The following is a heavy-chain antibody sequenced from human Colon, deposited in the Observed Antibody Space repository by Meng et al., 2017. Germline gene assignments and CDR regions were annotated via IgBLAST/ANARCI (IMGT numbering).Heavy chain of an antibody. V-gene: IGHV3-21*01. CDR1: GFTFSSYS. CDR2: ISSSSSYI. Sequence: GGSLRLSCAASGFTFSSYSMNWVRQAPGKGLEWVSSISSSSSYIYYADSVKGRFTISRDNAKNSLYLQMNSLRAEDTAVYYCARDYYYESSGYRLYYFDYWGQGTLVTVSS. D-gene: IGHD3-22*01. J-gene: IGHJ4*02. CDR3: ARDYYYESSGYRLYYFDY.